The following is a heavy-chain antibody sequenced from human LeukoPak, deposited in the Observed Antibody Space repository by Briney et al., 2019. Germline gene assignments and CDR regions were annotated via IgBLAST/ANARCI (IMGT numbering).Heavy chain of an antibody. Sequence: GGSLRLSCAASGFTFSSYAMNWVRQAPGKGLEWVSVISGSGGRIYYADSVKGRFTISRDNSKNTLYLQMNSLRAEDTAVYYCAKSPQRFLIAAAVPIDYWGQGTLVTVSS. CDR1: GFTFSSYA. V-gene: IGHV3-23*01. CDR2: ISGSGGRI. D-gene: IGHD6-13*01. CDR3: AKSPQRFLIAAAVPIDY. J-gene: IGHJ4*02.